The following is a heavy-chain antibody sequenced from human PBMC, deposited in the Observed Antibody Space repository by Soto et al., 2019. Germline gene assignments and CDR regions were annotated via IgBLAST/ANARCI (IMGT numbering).Heavy chain of an antibody. CDR2: INAGNGNT. D-gene: IGHD5-12*01. V-gene: IGHV1-3*01. CDR1: GYTFTSYA. Sequence: GASVKVSCKASGYTFTSYAMHWVRQAPGQRLEWMEWINAGNGNTKYSQKFQGRVTITRDTSASTAYMELSSLRSEDTAVYYCAKWSVAKDAFDIWGQGTMVTVSS. J-gene: IGHJ3*02. CDR3: AKWSVAKDAFDI.